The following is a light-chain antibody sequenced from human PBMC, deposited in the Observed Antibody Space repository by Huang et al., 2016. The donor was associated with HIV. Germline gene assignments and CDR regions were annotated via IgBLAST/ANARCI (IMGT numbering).Light chain of an antibody. Sequence: VIWMTQSPSLLSASIGDKVTISCRMSQDIKNYLAWYQQKPGKAPEVLIYEASTLQSWVPSRFSGRGSGTDFTLAISYLQSEDFATYYCQQYYSFRLTFGGGTKVEIK. J-gene: IGKJ4*01. CDR3: QQYYSFRLT. CDR2: EAS. V-gene: IGKV1D-8*01. CDR1: QDIKNY.